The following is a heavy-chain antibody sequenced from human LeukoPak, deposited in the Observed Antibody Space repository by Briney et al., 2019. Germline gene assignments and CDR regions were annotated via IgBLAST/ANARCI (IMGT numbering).Heavy chain of an antibody. V-gene: IGHV1-69*13. CDR2: IIPIFGTA. CDR1: GGTFSSYA. Sequence: GASVKVSCKASGGTFSSYAISWVRQASGQGLEWMGGIIPIFGTANYAQKFQGRVTITADESTSTAYMELSSLRSEDTAVYYCARDGTVDFGVVSNAFDIWGQGTMVTVSS. D-gene: IGHD3-3*01. J-gene: IGHJ3*02. CDR3: ARDGTVDFGVVSNAFDI.